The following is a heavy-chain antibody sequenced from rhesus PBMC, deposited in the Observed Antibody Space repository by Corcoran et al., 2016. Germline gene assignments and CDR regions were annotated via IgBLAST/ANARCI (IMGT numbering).Heavy chain of an antibody. J-gene: IGHJ4*01. CDR3: ATGIGGVVDY. Sequence: EVQLVQSGDEVKKPGATVKISCKASGYTFTDYYLHWVRQPPGKGLEWMGRVDPDDAEAIPVQKFQDRVTITADTTTDTACMGLSSLGSEDTAVYYCATGIGGVVDYWGQGVLVTVSS. V-gene: IGHV1-111*02. D-gene: IGHD6-37*01. CDR2: VDPDDAEA. CDR1: GYTFTDYY.